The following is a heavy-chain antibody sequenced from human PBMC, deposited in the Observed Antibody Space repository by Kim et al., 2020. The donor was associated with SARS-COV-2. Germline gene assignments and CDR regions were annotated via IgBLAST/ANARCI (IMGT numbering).Heavy chain of an antibody. J-gene: IGHJ4*02. CDR2: QDGSEK. CDR3: ARDFDY. Sequence: QDGSEKFYVGSVKGRFTIFRDNAKKSLCLQMDTLRVEDTAVYYCARDFDYWGQGTLVTVSS. V-gene: IGHV3-7*03.